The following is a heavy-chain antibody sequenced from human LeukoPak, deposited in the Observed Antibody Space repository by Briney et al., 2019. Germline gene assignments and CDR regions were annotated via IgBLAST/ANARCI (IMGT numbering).Heavy chain of an antibody. Sequence: ASVKVSCKASGYTFTSYYIHWVRQAPGQGLEWMGLINPSGGSTSYAQKFQGRVTMTRDTSTSTVYMELNSLRSKDTAVYYCATDRPHNCFDPWGQGTLVTASS. J-gene: IGHJ5*02. CDR3: ATDRPHNCFDP. CDR1: GYTFTSYY. CDR2: INPSGGST. V-gene: IGHV1-46*01.